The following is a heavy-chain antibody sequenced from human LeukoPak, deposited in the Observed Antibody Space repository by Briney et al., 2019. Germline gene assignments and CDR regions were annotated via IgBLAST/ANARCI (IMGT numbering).Heavy chain of an antibody. CDR3: ARGDCSGGSCYLFDY. D-gene: IGHD2-15*01. CDR1: GGSISSSY. V-gene: IGHV4-59*08. J-gene: IGHJ4*02. Sequence: PSETLSLTCTVSGGSISSSYWSWIRQPPGKGLEWIGYIYYSGSTNYNPSFKSRVAISVDTSKNQFSLKLSSVTAADTAVYYCARGDCSGGSCYLFDYWGQGALVTVSS. CDR2: IYYSGST.